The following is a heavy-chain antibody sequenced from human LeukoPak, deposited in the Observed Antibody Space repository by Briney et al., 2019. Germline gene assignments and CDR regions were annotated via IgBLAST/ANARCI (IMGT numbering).Heavy chain of an antibody. D-gene: IGHD4-11*01. CDR1: GFTFSSYA. Sequence: GGSLRLSCAASGFTFSSYAMSWVRQAPGKGLEWVSCISGSGGSTYYADSVKGRFTISRDIPKNTLYLQMNSLRAEDTAVYYCAKESLTRPYYFDYWGQGTLVTVSS. CDR2: ISGSGGST. V-gene: IGHV3-23*01. CDR3: AKESLTRPYYFDY. J-gene: IGHJ4*02.